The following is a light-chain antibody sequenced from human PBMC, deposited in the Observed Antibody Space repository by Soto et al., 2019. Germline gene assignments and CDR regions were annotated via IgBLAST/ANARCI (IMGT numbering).Light chain of an antibody. Sequence: EIVLTQSPCSLSLSPGEVSTLSCRASQSVSSSFFAWSQQKPGQAPSLLIYGASRRATGVPDRFSGSGSGTDFTLSISRLEPDDFAVYYCQQYESSVTFGQGTKVEIK. CDR3: QQYESSVT. J-gene: IGKJ1*01. CDR2: GAS. CDR1: QSVSSSF. V-gene: IGKV3-20*01.